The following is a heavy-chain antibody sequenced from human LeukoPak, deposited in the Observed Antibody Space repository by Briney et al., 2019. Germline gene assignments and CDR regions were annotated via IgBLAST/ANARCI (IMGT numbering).Heavy chain of an antibody. CDR3: ASQGGSGSFEDY. CDR1: GFTFSSYW. Sequence: GGSLRLSCAAFGFTFSSYWMSWVRQAPGKGLELVANIKQDGSEKYYVDSVKGRFTISRDNAKNSLYLQMNSLRAEDTAVYYCASQGGSGSFEDYWGQGTLVTVSS. V-gene: IGHV3-7*01. D-gene: IGHD1-26*01. CDR2: IKQDGSEK. J-gene: IGHJ4*02.